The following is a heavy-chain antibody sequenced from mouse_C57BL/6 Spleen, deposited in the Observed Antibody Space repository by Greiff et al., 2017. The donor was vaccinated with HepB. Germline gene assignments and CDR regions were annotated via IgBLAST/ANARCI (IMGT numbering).Heavy chain of an antibody. V-gene: IGHV1-39*01. CDR1: GYSFTDYN. J-gene: IGHJ4*01. Sequence: EVQLVESGPELVKPGASVKISCKASGYSFTDYNMNWVKQSNGKSLEWIGVINPNYGTTSYNQKFKGKATLTVDQSSSTAYMQLNSLTSEDSAVYYCARATVVGTDYAMDYWGQGTSVTVSS. CDR2: INPNYGTT. D-gene: IGHD1-1*01. CDR3: ARATVVGTDYAMDY.